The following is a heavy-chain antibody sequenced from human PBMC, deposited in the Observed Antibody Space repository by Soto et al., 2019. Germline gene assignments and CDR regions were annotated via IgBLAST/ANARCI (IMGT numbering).Heavy chain of an antibody. J-gene: IGHJ4*02. CDR3: ARAGWYRFDY. CDR1: GFTFSSYA. Sequence: GGSLRLSCAASGFTFSSYAMSWVRQAPGKGLMWVSGINSGGTTINYADSVEGRFTISRDNAKNTLFLQMNSLRVEDTAVYYCARAGWYRFDYWGQGTLVTVSS. D-gene: IGHD6-19*01. CDR2: INSGGTTI. V-gene: IGHV3-74*01.